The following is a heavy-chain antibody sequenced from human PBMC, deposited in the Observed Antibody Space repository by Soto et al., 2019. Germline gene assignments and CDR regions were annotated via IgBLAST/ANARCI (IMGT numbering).Heavy chain of an antibody. CDR1: GFIFSSFW. V-gene: IGHV3-74*03. J-gene: IGHJ6*02. CDR2: INGDGASL. CDR3: AREGSLGLDV. Sequence: EVRLEEAGGGFVQPGGSLRVSCSGSGFIFSSFWMHWVRQGPGKGLEWVSRINGDGASLAYADSVKGRFSSSRDNVKNTLHLQMNSLGADDTAVYFCAREGSLGLDVWGRVTTVTVSS. D-gene: IGHD3-10*01.